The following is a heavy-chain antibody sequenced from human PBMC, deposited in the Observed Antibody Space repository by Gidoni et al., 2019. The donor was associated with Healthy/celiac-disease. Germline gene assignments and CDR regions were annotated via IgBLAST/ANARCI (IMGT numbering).Heavy chain of an antibody. V-gene: IGHV4-34*01. J-gene: IGHJ6*02. D-gene: IGHD2-2*01. CDR2: INHSGST. CDR3: ARDPIECSSTSCFLRQYYYYGMDV. CDR1: GGSFSGYY. Sequence: QVQLQQWGAGLLKPSETLSLTCAVYGGSFSGYYWSWLRQPPGKGLEWIGEINHSGSTNYNPSLKSRVTISVDTSKNQFSLKLSSVTAADTAVYYCARDPIECSSTSCFLRQYYYYGMDVWGQGTTVTVSS.